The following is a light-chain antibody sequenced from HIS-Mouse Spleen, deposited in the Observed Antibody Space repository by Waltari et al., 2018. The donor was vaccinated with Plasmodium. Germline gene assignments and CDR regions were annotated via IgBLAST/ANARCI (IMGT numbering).Light chain of an antibody. V-gene: IGLV3-1*01. CDR3: QAWDSSTVV. CDR2: QDS. J-gene: IGLJ2*01. Sequence: YALTQPPTASASPGQTASNTCPGDKVGDKHACWYPQKPGRSPVLVIYQDSKRPSGIPERFSGSNSGNPATLTIRGTQAMDEADYYCQAWDSSTVVFGGGTKLTVL. CDR1: KVGDKH.